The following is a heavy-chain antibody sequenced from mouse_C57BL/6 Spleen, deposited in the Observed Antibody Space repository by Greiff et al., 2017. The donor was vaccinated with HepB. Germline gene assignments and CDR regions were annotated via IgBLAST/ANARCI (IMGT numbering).Heavy chain of an antibody. D-gene: IGHD4-1*01. V-gene: IGHV7-3*01. CDR3: ARSNWGYAMDY. CDR1: GFTFTDYY. J-gene: IGHJ4*01. Sequence: DVQLQESGGGLVQPGGSLSLSCAASGFTFTDYYMSWVRQPPGKALEWLGFIRNKANGYTTEYSASVKGRFTISRDNSQSILYLQMNALRAEDSATYYCARSNWGYAMDYWGQGTSVTVSS. CDR2: IRNKANGYTT.